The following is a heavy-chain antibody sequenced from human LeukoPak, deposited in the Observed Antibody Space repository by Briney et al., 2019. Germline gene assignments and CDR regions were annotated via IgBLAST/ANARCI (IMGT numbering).Heavy chain of an antibody. D-gene: IGHD4-17*01. CDR2: FYPEDGET. J-gene: IGHJ5*02. CDR3: ATRHPSLRDGYSWFDP. Sequence: ASVKVSCKVSGYTLTELSMHWVRQAPGKGLEWMGGFYPEDGETIYAQKFQGRVTMTEDTSTDTAYMELSSLRSEDTAVYYCATRHPSLRDGYSWFDPWGQGTLVTVSS. CDR1: GYTLTELS. V-gene: IGHV1-24*01.